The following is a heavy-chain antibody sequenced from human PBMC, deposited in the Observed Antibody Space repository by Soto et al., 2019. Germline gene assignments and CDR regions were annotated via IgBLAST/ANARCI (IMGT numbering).Heavy chain of an antibody. D-gene: IGHD4-17*01. CDR2: ISGSGVST. CDR3: AKLDSTVTNPRYFHL. Sequence: GGSLRLSCAASGFTFSSYAMSWVRQAPGKGLEWVSAISGSGVSTYYAASVKGLFTISRDNSKNTLYLQMNSLRAEDTAVYYCAKLDSTVTNPRYFHLWGQGTLVTVSS. V-gene: IGHV3-23*01. J-gene: IGHJ1*01. CDR1: GFTFSSYA.